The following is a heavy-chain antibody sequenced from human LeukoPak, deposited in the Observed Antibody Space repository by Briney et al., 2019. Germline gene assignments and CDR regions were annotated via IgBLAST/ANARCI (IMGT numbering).Heavy chain of an antibody. CDR3: ARWDYQSLSGYYIDY. V-gene: IGHV3-7*01. Sequence: PGGSLRLSCAASRFTFSNYWMNWFRQAPGKGLEWVANINQDGSEKNYVDSVKGRFTISRDNAENSLYLQMNSLRAEDTGVYYCARWDYQSLSGYYIDYWGQGTLVTVSS. J-gene: IGHJ4*02. D-gene: IGHD3-9*01. CDR1: RFTFSNYW. CDR2: INQDGSEK.